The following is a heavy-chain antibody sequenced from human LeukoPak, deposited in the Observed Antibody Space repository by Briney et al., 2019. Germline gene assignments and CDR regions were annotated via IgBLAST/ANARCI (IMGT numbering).Heavy chain of an antibody. V-gene: IGHV4-4*07. CDR1: GGSISSYY. CDR2: IYSTGST. D-gene: IGHD6-13*01. CDR3: ARQIASAGTAGFDF. J-gene: IGHJ4*02. Sequence: SETLSLTCTVSGGSISSYYWSWIRQPAGKGLEWIGRIYSTGSTNYIPSLKSRVTMSVDTSKNQFSLRLRSVTAADTAVYYCARQIASAGTAGFDFWGQGALVTVSS.